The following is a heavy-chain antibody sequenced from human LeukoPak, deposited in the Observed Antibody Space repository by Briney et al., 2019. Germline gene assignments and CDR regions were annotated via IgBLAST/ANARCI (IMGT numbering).Heavy chain of an antibody. CDR2: IYYSGST. CDR1: GYSISSGYY. Sequence: PSETLSLTCAVSGYSISSGYYWSWIRQPPGKGLEWIGYIYYSGSTNYNPSLKSRVTISVDTSKNQFSLKLSSVTAADTAVYYCAREARSSSSPYFQHWGQGTLVTVSS. CDR3: AREARSSSSPYFQH. D-gene: IGHD6-6*01. V-gene: IGHV4-61*01. J-gene: IGHJ1*01.